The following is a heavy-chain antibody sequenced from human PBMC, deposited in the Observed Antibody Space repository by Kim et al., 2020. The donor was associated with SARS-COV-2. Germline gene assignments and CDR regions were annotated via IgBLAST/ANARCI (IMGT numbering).Heavy chain of an antibody. CDR3: VKGGWGWVWDY. CDR1: GFTFFGHA. J-gene: IGHJ4*02. V-gene: IGHV3-23*01. Sequence: GGSLRLSCTTSGFTFFGHAMSWVRQAPGKGLEWVSGIDGSGGTTYSVASVKGRITFSSDASKNTLYLQMSVLGADAAAAYYSVKGGWGWVWDYWGQGTL. D-gene: IGHD6-19*01. CDR2: IDGSGGTT.